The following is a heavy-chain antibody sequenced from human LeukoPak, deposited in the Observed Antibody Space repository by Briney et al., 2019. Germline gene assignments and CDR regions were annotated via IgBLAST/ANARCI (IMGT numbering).Heavy chain of an antibody. CDR3: AGYTVTTGGFYFDY. CDR1: GGSISSGDYY. V-gene: IGHV4-30-4*01. D-gene: IGHD4-17*01. J-gene: IGHJ4*02. Sequence: SETLSLTCTVSGGSISSGDYYWSWIRQPPGKGLEGIGYIYYSGSTYYNPSLKSRVTISVDTSKNQFSLKLSSVTAADTAVYYCAGYTVTTGGFYFDYWGQGTLVTVSS. CDR2: IYYSGST.